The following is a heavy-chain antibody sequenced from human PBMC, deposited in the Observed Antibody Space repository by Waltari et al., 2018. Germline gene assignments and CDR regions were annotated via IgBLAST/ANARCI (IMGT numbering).Heavy chain of an antibody. J-gene: IGHJ6*03. CDR1: GGTFSSYA. CDR3: ARAPSNKRYYYYYYYMDV. CDR2: IIPIFGTA. Sequence: QVQLVQSGAEVKKPGSSVKVSCKASGGTFSSYAISWVRQAPGQGLEWMGGIIPIFGTANYAQKCQGRVTITADKSTSTAYMELSSLRSEDTAVYYCARAPSNKRYYYYYYYMDVWGKGTTVTVSS. D-gene: IGHD4-4*01. V-gene: IGHV1-69*14.